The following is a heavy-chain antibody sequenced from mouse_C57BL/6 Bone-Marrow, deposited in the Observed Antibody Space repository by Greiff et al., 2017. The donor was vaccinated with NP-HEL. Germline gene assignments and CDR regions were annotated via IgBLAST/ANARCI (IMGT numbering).Heavy chain of an antibody. CDR1: GFTFSDYG. D-gene: IGHD1-1*01. V-gene: IGHV5-15*01. Sequence: DVHLVESGGGLVQPGGSLKLSCAASGFTFSDYGMAWVRQAPRKGPEWVAFISNWAYSIYYADTVKGRFTFSRENAKNTLYLEMSRLKSEDTAMYYCARHDRDYGSSYGFAYWGQGTLVTVSA. CDR2: ISNWAYSI. J-gene: IGHJ3*01. CDR3: ARHDRDYGSSYGFAY.